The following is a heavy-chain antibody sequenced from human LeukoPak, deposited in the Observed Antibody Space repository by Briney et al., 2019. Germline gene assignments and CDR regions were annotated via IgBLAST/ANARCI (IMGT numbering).Heavy chain of an antibody. Sequence: GGSLRLSCAASGFTFSDYYMSWIRQAPGKGLEWVSYISSSGSTIYYADSVKGRFTISRDNAKNSLYLQMNSLRAEDTAVYYCARALVVVVPAAIPEGFDYWGQGALVTVSS. CDR2: ISSSGSTI. V-gene: IGHV3-11*01. CDR1: GFTFSDYY. CDR3: ARALVVVVPAAIPEGFDY. D-gene: IGHD2-2*02. J-gene: IGHJ4*02.